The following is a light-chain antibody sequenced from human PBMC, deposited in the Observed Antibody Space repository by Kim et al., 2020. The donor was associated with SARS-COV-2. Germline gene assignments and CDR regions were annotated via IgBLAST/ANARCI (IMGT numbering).Light chain of an antibody. J-gene: IGLJ3*02. CDR1: TGTVTTGHN. CDR2: DIT. V-gene: IGLV7-46*01. CDR3: LLSYSGAWV. Sequence: PGGTVTFPCASSTGTVTTGHNPYWIQEKPGQVPRTLIYDITNKPSWTPDRFSGSLLGDKAALTLSGAQPEDEGDYYCLLSYSGAWVFGGGTQLTVL.